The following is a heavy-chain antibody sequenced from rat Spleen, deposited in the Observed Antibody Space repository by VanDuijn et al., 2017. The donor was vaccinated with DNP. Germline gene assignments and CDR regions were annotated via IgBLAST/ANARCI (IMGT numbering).Heavy chain of an antibody. J-gene: IGHJ2*01. Sequence: EVQLVESGGALVQPGRSLKLSCAASGFTFSNYDMAWVRQAPTKGLEWVACMSPTTRNSYYRDSVRGRFTVSRDDSTSTLYLQMDSLRSEDTATYYCTRGGTYYFDYWGQGVMVTVSS. CDR1: GFTFSNYD. CDR3: TRGGTYYFDY. CDR2: MSPTTRNS. V-gene: IGHV5-25*01.